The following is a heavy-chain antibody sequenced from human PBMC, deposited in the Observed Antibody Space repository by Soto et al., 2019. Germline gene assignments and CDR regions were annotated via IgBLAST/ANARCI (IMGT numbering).Heavy chain of an antibody. CDR2: ISSDGSNN. CDR3: ARDDEGGNDCALGY. D-gene: IGHD1-1*01. CDR1: GFTFSSQA. Sequence: VQMVESGLGVVQPGRSLRLSCAVSGFTFSSQAMHWVRQAPGKGLEWVTLISSDGSNNYYADSVKGRFTTSRDNSKSRRSRPKNSLRVEDTDVYYCARDDEGGNDCALGYWGQGAQVTVSS. J-gene: IGHJ4*02. V-gene: IGHV3-30-3*01.